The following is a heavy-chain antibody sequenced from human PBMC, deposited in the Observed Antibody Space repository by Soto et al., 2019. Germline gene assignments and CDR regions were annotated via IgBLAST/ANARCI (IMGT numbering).Heavy chain of an antibody. D-gene: IGHD4-17*01. CDR1: GNTFASYG. Sequence: ASVKVSCKASGNTFASYGISWVRQAPGQGLEWMGWISAYNGNTNYAQKLQGRVAMTTDTSTSTAYMELRSLRSDDTAVYYCARSDYGDYEYFQHWGQGTLVTVSS. J-gene: IGHJ1*01. CDR2: ISAYNGNT. CDR3: ARSDYGDYEYFQH. V-gene: IGHV1-18*01.